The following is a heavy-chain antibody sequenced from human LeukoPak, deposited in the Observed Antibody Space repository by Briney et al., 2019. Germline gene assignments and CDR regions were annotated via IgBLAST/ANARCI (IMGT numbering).Heavy chain of an antibody. V-gene: IGHV1-69*13. CDR2: IIPIFATA. Sequence: SVKVSCKASGGTFSNHAISWVRQAPGQGLEWVGGIIPIFATANYAQKFQGRVTITADESTTTAYMELSSLRSEDTAVYYCARGVRVVPAALYYYYMDVWGKGTTVTVSS. CDR1: GGTFSNHA. CDR3: ARGVRVVPAALYYYYMDV. J-gene: IGHJ6*03. D-gene: IGHD2-2*01.